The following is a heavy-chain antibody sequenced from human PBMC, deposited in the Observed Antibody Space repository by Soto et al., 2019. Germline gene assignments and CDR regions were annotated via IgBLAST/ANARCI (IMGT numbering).Heavy chain of an antibody. V-gene: IGHV4-59*01. Sequence: SETLSLTCTVSGGSISSYYWSWIRQPPGKGLEWIGYIYYSGSTNYNPSLKSRVTISVDTSKNQFSLKLSSVTAADTAVYYCTRAKSDTQVDYKGLWLGFDYWGQGTLVTVSS. J-gene: IGHJ4*02. CDR2: IYYSGST. D-gene: IGHD4-4*01. CDR3: TRAKSDTQVDYKGLWLGFDY. CDR1: GGSISSYY.